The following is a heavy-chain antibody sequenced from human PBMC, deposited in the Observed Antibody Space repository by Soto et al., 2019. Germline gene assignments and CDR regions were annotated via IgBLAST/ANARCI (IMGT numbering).Heavy chain of an antibody. CDR2: FCYTGST. V-gene: IGHV4-59*01. CDR1: GGSISGRC. J-gene: IGHJ5*02. D-gene: IGHD3-22*01. Sequence: KPSETLSLTCTVSGGSISGRCWSWVRQSPGKGLEWIGYFCYTGSTNYNPSLKSRVTISVDRSKAQCSLKLTSVTAADTAVYYCAKSHYDSSGYYIIDHWGQGTLVPVSS. CDR3: AKSHYDSSGYYIIDH.